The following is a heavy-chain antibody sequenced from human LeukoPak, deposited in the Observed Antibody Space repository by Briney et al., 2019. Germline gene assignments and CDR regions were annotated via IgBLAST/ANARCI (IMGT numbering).Heavy chain of an antibody. J-gene: IGHJ4*02. D-gene: IGHD7-27*01. Sequence: PGGSLRLSCAASGFTLSNYSMNWVRQAPGKGLEWVSYISSSSSPIYYADSVKGRFTISRDNAKNSLYLQMDSLRAEDTAVYYCATINWGRFDFWGQGTLVTVSS. CDR3: ATINWGRFDF. CDR2: ISSSSSPI. CDR1: GFTLSNYS. V-gene: IGHV3-48*01.